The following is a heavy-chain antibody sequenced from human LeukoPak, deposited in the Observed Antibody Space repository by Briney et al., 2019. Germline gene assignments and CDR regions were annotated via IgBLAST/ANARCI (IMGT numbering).Heavy chain of an antibody. J-gene: IGHJ3*02. CDR3: ARDVLTGEAAFDI. CDR2: ISSSSSYI. D-gene: IGHD3-9*01. V-gene: IGHV3-21*01. CDR1: GFTFSSYS. Sequence: GGSLRLSCAASGFTFSSYSMNWVRQAPGKGLEWVSSISSSSSYIYYADSVKGRFTISRDNAKNSLYLQMNSLRAEDTAVYYCARDVLTGEAAFDIWGQGTMVTVSS.